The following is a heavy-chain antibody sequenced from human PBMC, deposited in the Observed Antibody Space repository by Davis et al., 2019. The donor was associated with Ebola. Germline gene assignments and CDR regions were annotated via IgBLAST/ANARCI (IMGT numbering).Heavy chain of an antibody. CDR1: GFTFSSYA. CDR3: AKEGGGLYSSSSKSYFDY. D-gene: IGHD6-6*01. Sequence: PGGSLRLSCAASGFTFSSYAMSWVRQAPGKGLEWVSAISGSGGSTYYADSVKGRFTISRDNSKNSLYLQMNSLRAEDTALYYCAKEGGGLYSSSSKSYFDYWGQGTLVTVSS. CDR2: ISGSGGST. V-gene: IGHV3-23*01. J-gene: IGHJ4*02.